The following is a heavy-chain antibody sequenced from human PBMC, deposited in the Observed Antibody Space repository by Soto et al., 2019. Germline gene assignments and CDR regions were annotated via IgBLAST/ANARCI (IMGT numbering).Heavy chain of an antibody. CDR1: GFTFSSYG. CDR2: IWYDGSNK. V-gene: IGHV3-33*01. D-gene: IGHD6-13*01. J-gene: IGHJ5*02. Sequence: GGSLRLSCAASGFTFSSYGMHWVRQAPGKGLEWVAVIWYDGSNKYYADSVKGRFTISRDNSKNTLYLQMNSLRAEDTAVYYCARDRLAAAALNWFDPWGQGTLVTVSS. CDR3: ARDRLAAAALNWFDP.